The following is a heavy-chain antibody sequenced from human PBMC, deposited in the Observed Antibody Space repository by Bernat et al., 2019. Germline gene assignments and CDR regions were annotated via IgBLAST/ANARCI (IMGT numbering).Heavy chain of an antibody. CDR3: ARHGRAWDTIFGVVNTYYYYYYMDV. D-gene: IGHD3-3*01. V-gene: IGHV5-10-1*03. Sequence: EVQLVQSGAEVKKPGESLRISCKGSGYSFTSYWISWVRQVPGKGLEWMGRIDPSDSYTNYSPSFQGHVTISADKSISTAYLQWSSLKASDTAMYYCARHGRAWDTIFGVVNTYYYYYYMDVWGKGTTVTVSS. CDR2: IDPSDSYT. CDR1: GYSFTSYW. J-gene: IGHJ6*03.